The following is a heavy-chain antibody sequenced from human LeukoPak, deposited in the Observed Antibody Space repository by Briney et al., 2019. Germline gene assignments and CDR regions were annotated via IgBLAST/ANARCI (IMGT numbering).Heavy chain of an antibody. CDR2: IIPIFGTA. J-gene: IGHJ4*02. CDR1: GGTFSSYA. Sequence: SVKVSCKASGGTFSSYAISWVRQAPGQGLEWMGGIIPIFGTANYAQKFQGRVTITTDESTSTAYMELSSLRSEDTAVYYCASSGRGYSGYDSGFDYWGQGTLVTVFS. CDR3: ASSGRGYSGYDSGFDY. D-gene: IGHD5-12*01. V-gene: IGHV1-69*05.